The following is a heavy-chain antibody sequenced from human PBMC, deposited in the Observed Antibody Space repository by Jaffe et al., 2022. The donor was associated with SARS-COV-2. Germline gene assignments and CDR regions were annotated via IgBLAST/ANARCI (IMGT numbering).Heavy chain of an antibody. D-gene: IGHD3-9*01. V-gene: IGHV4-39*01. CDR3: ARGKDILTGYYD. Sequence: QLQLQESGPGLVKPSETLSLTCTVSGGSISSYNYYLGWIRQPPGKGLEWIGSIYYTGNTHYNPSLKSRVTMSVDTSKNEFSLKVRSVTAADRAVYYCARGKDILTGYYDWGQGTLVTVSS. CDR2: IYYTGNT. J-gene: IGHJ4*02. CDR1: GGSISSYNYY.